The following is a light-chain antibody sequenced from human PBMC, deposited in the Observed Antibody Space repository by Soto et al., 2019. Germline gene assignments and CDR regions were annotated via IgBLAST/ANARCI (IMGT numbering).Light chain of an antibody. CDR3: QQYSSYPWT. CDR1: QYMSDW. J-gene: IGKJ1*01. Sequence: DIQMTQSPSTLSASIGDRVTITCRASQYMSDWLAWYQQKPRKVPKLLISKASYLESGLPLRFSGSGSGREFTLTISSLQPDDFATYYCQQYSSYPWTFGQGTKVEVK. CDR2: KAS. V-gene: IGKV1-5*03.